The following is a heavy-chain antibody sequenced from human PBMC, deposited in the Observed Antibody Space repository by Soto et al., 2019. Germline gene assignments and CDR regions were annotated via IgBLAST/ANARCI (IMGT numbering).Heavy chain of an antibody. CDR1: GYTFTSYG. V-gene: IGHV1-18*01. D-gene: IGHD2-15*01. J-gene: IGHJ5*02. CDR2: ISAYNGNT. Sequence: GASVKVSCKASGYTFTSYGISWVRQAPGQRHEWMRWISAYNGNTNYAQKLQGRVTMTTDTYTSTAYMELRSLRSDDTAVYYCARDREGYCSGGSCYWFDPWGQGTLGTVSS. CDR3: ARDREGYCSGGSCYWFDP.